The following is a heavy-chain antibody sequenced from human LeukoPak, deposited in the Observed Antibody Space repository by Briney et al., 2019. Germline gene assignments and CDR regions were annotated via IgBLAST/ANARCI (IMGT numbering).Heavy chain of an antibody. Sequence: GGSLRLSCAASGFTFSSYWRHWVRQAPGKRLVWVSRINSGGSSTSYADSVKGRFTISRDNAKNTLYLQMNSLRAEDTAVYYCASFGRYNWFDPWGQGTLVTVSS. J-gene: IGHJ5*02. D-gene: IGHD3-10*01. CDR3: ASFGRYNWFDP. V-gene: IGHV3-74*01. CDR2: INSGGSST. CDR1: GFTFSSYW.